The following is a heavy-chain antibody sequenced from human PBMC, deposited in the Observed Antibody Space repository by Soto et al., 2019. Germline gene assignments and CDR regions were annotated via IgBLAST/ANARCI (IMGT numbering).Heavy chain of an antibody. CDR2: IIPIFGTA. J-gene: IGHJ6*02. CDR1: GGTFSSYA. Sequence: ASVKVSCKASGGTFSSYAISWVRQAPGQGLEWMGGIIPIFGTANYAQKFQGRVTITADESTSTAYMELSSLRSEDTAVYYCARDSRAAWFGELSTDDYYYGMDVWGQGTTVTVSS. CDR3: ARDSRAAWFGELSTDDYYYGMDV. D-gene: IGHD3-10*01. V-gene: IGHV1-69*13.